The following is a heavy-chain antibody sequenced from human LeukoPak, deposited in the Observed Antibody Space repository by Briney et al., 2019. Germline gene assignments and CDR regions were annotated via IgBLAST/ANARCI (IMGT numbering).Heavy chain of an antibody. CDR1: GFTFRNYA. CDR2: ISGSGVDT. J-gene: IGHJ4*02. CDR3: AKHQDWTVTVPDY. V-gene: IGHV3-23*01. D-gene: IGHD4-17*01. Sequence: GGSLRLSCAASGFTFRNYAMSWVRQAPGKGLEWVSTISGSGVDTDYADSVKDRFPISRDNSRNTLYLQMNSLRAEDTAVYYCAKHQDWTVTVPDYWGQGTLVTVSS.